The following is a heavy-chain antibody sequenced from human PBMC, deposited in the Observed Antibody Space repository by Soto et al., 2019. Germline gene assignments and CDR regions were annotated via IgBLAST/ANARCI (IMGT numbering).Heavy chain of an antibody. D-gene: IGHD2-2*01. CDR1: GLIFRSYA. CDR3: AKGDIAVVPVAPQYYNLDV. J-gene: IGHJ6*02. CDR2: ISDTGFNT. V-gene: IGHV3-23*01. Sequence: LRLSCGASGLIFRSYAVNWVRQAPGKGLEWVSGISDTGFNTYYADSVKGRFTVSRDNSKNTLYLQMNNLRAEDSAVYYCAKGDIAVVPVAPQYYNLDVWGQGTMVTV.